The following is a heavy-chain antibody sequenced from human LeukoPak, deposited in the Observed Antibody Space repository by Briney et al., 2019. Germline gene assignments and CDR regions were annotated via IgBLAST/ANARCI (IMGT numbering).Heavy chain of an antibody. Sequence: SETLSLTCAVYGGSFSGYYWSWIRQPPGKGLELIGEINHSGSTNYNPSLKSRVTISVDTSKNQFSLKLSSVTAADTAVYYCVLSGRYYYGSGSLADVWGQGTTVTVSS. V-gene: IGHV4-34*01. CDR3: VLSGRYYYGSGSLADV. CDR1: GGSFSGYY. D-gene: IGHD3-10*01. J-gene: IGHJ6*02. CDR2: INHSGST.